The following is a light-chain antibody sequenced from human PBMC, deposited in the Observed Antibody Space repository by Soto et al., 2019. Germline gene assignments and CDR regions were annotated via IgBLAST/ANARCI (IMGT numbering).Light chain of an antibody. CDR2: DVT. Sequence: QSALTQPASVSGSPGQSITISCTGTSSDVGGYNYVSWYQQHPGKAPKLMIYDVTNRPSGVSDRFSGSKSGNAASLTISGLQADDDADYYCSSYTSRSTLVFGAGTKLTVL. CDR3: SSYTSRSTLV. CDR1: SSDVGGYNY. V-gene: IGLV2-14*01. J-gene: IGLJ2*01.